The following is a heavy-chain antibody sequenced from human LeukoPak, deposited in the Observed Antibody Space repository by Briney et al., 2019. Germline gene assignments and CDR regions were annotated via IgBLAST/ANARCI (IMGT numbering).Heavy chain of an antibody. D-gene: IGHD1-1*01. V-gene: IGHV1-18*01. CDR2: ISAYDGGT. CDR3: ARLARYHLLEASDF. Sequence: GASVKVSCKASGYSFNEFGISWVRQAPGQGLEWMGWISAYDGGTRYAQKFQGRLTLTIETSTPTAYMELRSLTPDDTAVYYCARLARYHLLEASDFWGQGTMVTVSS. J-gene: IGHJ3*01. CDR1: GYSFNEFG.